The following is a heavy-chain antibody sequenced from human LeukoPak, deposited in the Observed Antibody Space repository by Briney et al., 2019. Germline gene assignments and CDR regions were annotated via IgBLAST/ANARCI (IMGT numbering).Heavy chain of an antibody. Sequence: ASVKVSCKASGGTFSSYAISWVRQAPGQGLEWMGGIIPIFGTANYAQKFQGRVTITADESTSTAYMELSSLRSEDTAVYYCARGPRGYYDILTGYHHFDYWGQGTLVTVSS. CDR3: ARGPRGYYDILTGYHHFDY. CDR1: GGTFSSYA. D-gene: IGHD3-9*01. V-gene: IGHV1-69*13. CDR2: IIPIFGTA. J-gene: IGHJ4*02.